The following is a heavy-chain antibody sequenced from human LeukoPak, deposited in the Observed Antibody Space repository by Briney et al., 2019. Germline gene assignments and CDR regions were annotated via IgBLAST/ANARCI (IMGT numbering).Heavy chain of an antibody. Sequence: SETLSLTCAVSGGSISSGGYSWSWIRQPPGKGLEWIGYIYHSGSTYYNPSLKSRVTISVDRSKNQFSLKLSSVTAADTAVYYCAIAARSGMADSSGYSFDPWGQGTLVTVSS. CDR1: GGSISSGGYS. J-gene: IGHJ5*02. CDR2: IYHSGST. V-gene: IGHV4-30-2*01. CDR3: AIAARSGMADSSGYSFDP. D-gene: IGHD3-22*01.